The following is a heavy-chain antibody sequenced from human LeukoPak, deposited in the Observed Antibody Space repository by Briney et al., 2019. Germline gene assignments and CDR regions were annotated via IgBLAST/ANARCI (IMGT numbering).Heavy chain of an antibody. CDR1: GYTLSSYG. V-gene: IGHV1-18*01. J-gene: IGHJ4*02. CDR3: GRAPVAVAGAALWY. D-gene: IGHD6-19*01. Sequence: ASVKVSCKASGYTLSSYGISWVRQAPGQGLEWMGWISAYNGNTNYAQKVQGRVTMTTDTSTSTAYVELRSLRSDDTAVYYCGRAPVAVAGAALWYWGQGTRVTVSS. CDR2: ISAYNGNT.